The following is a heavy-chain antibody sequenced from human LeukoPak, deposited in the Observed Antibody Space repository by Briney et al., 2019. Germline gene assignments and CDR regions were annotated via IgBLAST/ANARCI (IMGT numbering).Heavy chain of an antibody. D-gene: IGHD6-19*01. Sequence: KPSETLFLTCTVSGGSISSYYWSWIWQPPGKGLEWIVCIYYSGSTNYNPSLKSQVTISVHTSKNQFSLKLSSVTAADTAVYYCARLLAVAATDAYYYYGMDVWGQGTTVTVSS. J-gene: IGHJ6*02. CDR3: ARLLAVAATDAYYYYGMDV. V-gene: IGHV4-59*01. CDR2: IYYSGST. CDR1: GGSISSYY.